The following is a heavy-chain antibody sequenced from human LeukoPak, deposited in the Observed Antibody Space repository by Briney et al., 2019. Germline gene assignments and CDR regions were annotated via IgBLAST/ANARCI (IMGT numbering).Heavy chain of an antibody. V-gene: IGHV4-59*12. D-gene: IGHD3-22*01. CDR3: ARGSSVNYYDSSGYYSYAFDI. CDR1: GDSISTYF. CDR2: IYYSGST. J-gene: IGHJ3*02. Sequence: PSETLSLTCTVSGDSISTYFWSWIRQPPGKGLEWIGYIYYSGSTNYNPSLKSRVTISVDTSKNQFSLKLSSVTAADTAVYYCARGSSVNYYDSSGYYSYAFDIWGQGTMVTVSS.